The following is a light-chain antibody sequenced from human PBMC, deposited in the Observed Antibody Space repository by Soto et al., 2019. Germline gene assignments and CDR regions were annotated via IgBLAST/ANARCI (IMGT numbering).Light chain of an antibody. V-gene: IGKV3-20*01. CDR1: QSVSSSY. CDR3: QQYGSSPQT. CDR2: GAS. Sequence: EIVLTQSPGTLSLSPGERATLSCRASQSVSSSYLAWYQQKPGQAPRLLIYGASNRATGIPDRFSGSGSGTDFTLTTSRLETEDFAVYYCQQYGSSPQTFGQGTKVDIK. J-gene: IGKJ1*01.